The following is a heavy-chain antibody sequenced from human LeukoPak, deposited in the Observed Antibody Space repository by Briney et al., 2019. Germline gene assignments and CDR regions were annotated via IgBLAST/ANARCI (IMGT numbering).Heavy chain of an antibody. CDR1: GFTFSDYH. D-gene: IGHD6-13*01. CDR3: ARDPGGLGSSWYLDI. Sequence: GGSLRLSCAASGFTFSDYHMSWLRQAPGKGLEWVSYISSSSSYTNYADSVKGRFTISRDNAKNSLYLQMNSLRAEDTAVYYCARDPGGLGSSWYLDIWGQGTMVTVSP. J-gene: IGHJ3*02. CDR2: ISSSSSYT. V-gene: IGHV3-11*06.